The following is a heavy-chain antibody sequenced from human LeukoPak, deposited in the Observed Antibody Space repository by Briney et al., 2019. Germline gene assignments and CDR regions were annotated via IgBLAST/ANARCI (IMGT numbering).Heavy chain of an antibody. D-gene: IGHD3-22*01. J-gene: IGHJ4*02. CDR2: IKQDGSEK. Sequence: GGSLRLSCAASGFTFSSYWMSWVRQAPGKGLEWVANIKQDGSEKYYVDSVKGRFTISRDNAKNSLYLQMYSLRAEDTAVYYCARAPPYYYDSSGYYVYGAPLDYWGQGTLVTVSS. CDR1: GFTFSSYW. V-gene: IGHV3-7*01. CDR3: ARAPPYYYDSSGYYVYGAPLDY.